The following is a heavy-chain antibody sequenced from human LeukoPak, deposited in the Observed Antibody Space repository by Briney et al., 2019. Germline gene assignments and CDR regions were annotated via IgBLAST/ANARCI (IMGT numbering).Heavy chain of an antibody. Sequence: GGSLRLSCAASGFTFSSYAMHWVRQAPGKGLEYVSAISSNGGSTYYANSVKGRFTISRDNSKNTLYLQMNSLRAEDTAVYYCAKAPGPVLLWFGESYFDYWGQGTLVTVSS. D-gene: IGHD3-10*01. J-gene: IGHJ4*02. CDR1: GFTFSSYA. CDR2: ISSNGGST. CDR3: AKAPGPVLLWFGESYFDY. V-gene: IGHV3-64*01.